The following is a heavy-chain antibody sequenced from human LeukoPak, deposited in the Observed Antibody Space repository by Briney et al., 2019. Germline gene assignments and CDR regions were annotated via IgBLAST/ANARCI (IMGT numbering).Heavy chain of an antibody. Sequence: GGSLRLSCAASGFTFSSYAMSWVSQAPGKGLEWVSAISGSGGSTYYADSVKGRFTISRDNSTNTLYLQMNSLGAEDTAVYYRAKVRCSSTSCYPNWFDPWGQGTLVPVTA. CDR3: AKVRCSSTSCYPNWFDP. CDR2: ISGSGGST. J-gene: IGHJ5*02. CDR1: GFTFSSYA. D-gene: IGHD2-2*01. V-gene: IGHV3-23*01.